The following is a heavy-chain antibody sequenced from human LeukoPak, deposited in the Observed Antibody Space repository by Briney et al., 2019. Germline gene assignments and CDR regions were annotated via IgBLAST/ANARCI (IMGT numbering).Heavy chain of an antibody. D-gene: IGHD4-17*01. CDR3: ARDLVTVTKGFDI. V-gene: IGHV4-39*07. CDR2: IYYSGST. J-gene: IGHJ3*02. CDR1: GGSISSSSYY. Sequence: SETPSLTCTVSGGSISSSSYYWGWIRQPPGKGLEWIGSIYYSGSTYYNPSLKSRVTISVDTSKNQFSLKLSSVTTADTAVYYCARDLVTVTKGFDIWGLGTMVSVSS.